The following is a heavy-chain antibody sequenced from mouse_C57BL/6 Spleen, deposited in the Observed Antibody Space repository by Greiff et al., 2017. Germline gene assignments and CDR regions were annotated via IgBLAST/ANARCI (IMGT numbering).Heavy chain of an antibody. Sequence: VQLQQSGTVLARPGASVKMSCKTSGYTFTSYGMHWVKQRPGQGLEWIGAIYPGNSDTSYNQKFKGKAKLTAVTSASTAYMELSSLTNEDSAVYYCTPIYDGPWMDYWGQGTSVTVSS. D-gene: IGHD2-3*01. CDR3: TPIYDGPWMDY. J-gene: IGHJ4*01. CDR1: GYTFTSYG. V-gene: IGHV1-5*01. CDR2: IYPGNSDT.